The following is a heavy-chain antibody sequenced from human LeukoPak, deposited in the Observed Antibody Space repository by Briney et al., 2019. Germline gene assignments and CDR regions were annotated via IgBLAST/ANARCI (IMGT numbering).Heavy chain of an antibody. Sequence: SVKVSCKASGGTFSSYAISWVRQAPGQGLEWMGGIIPIFGTANYAQKFQGRVTITADESTSTAYMELSSLRSEDTAVYYCARVALGGSQGLDYWGQGTLVTVSS. CDR1: GGTFSSYA. CDR3: ARVALGGSQGLDY. D-gene: IGHD3-16*01. CDR2: IIPIFGTA. J-gene: IGHJ4*02. V-gene: IGHV1-69*13.